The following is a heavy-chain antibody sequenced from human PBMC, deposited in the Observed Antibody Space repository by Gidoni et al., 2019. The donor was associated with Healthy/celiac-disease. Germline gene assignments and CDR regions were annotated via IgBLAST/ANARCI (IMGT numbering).Heavy chain of an antibody. J-gene: IGHJ5*02. CDR1: GGSFSGYY. CDR3: ARVLRYFDWLPRGWFDP. D-gene: IGHD3-9*01. CDR2: INHSGST. V-gene: IGHV4-34*01. Sequence: QVQLQPWGAGLLTPSETLSLTCAVYGGSFSGYYWSWLRQPTGKWLEWIGEINHSGSTNYNPSRKRRVTISVDTSKNQFSLKLSSVTAADTAVYYCARVLRYFDWLPRGWFDPGGQGTLVTVSS.